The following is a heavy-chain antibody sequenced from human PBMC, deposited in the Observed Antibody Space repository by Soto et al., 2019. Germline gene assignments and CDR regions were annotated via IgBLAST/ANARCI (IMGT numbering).Heavy chain of an antibody. Sequence: QVQLQESGPGLVKPSETLSLTCTVSGGSISSYYWSWIRQPAGKGLEWIGRIYTSGSTNYNPSLKSRVTMSVDTSKNQFSLKLSSVTAADTAVYYYAREGRWTYYDFWSGYYNNWFDPWGQGTLVTVSS. V-gene: IGHV4-4*07. J-gene: IGHJ5*02. CDR2: IYTSGST. D-gene: IGHD3-3*01. CDR3: AREGRWTYYDFWSGYYNNWFDP. CDR1: GGSISSYY.